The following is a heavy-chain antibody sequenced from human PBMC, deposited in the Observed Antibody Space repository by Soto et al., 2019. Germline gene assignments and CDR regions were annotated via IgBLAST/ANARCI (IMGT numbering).Heavy chain of an antibody. Sequence: QMQLQESGPGLVKPSETLSLTCTVSNGYISTTSYNWGLIRQAPGKGLEWIGTIFYTGTTSYKPSLKSRVTITFDKSKNQFSLKLASVTAADTAVYYCARHGSFWGQGILVVVSS. J-gene: IGHJ4*02. CDR1: NGYISTTSYN. D-gene: IGHD3-16*02. CDR3: ARHGSF. CDR2: IFYTGTT. V-gene: IGHV4-39*01.